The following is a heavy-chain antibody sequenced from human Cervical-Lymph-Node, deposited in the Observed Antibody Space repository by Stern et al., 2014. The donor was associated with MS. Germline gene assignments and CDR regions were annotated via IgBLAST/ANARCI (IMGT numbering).Heavy chain of an antibody. V-gene: IGHV3-48*01. CDR3: TRVREPTVTASWFGP. CDR1: GFIFSHYD. D-gene: IGHD4-11*01. J-gene: IGHJ5*02. CDR2: IRRSSSAI. Sequence: MQLVQSGGDFVQPGGSLRLSCTASGFIFSHYDMNWVRQAPGKGLEWLSYIRRSSSAIYYADSLKGRFTISRDDAKNSLYLQMNSLRAEDTAVYYCTRVREPTVTASWFGPWGQGTLVTVSS.